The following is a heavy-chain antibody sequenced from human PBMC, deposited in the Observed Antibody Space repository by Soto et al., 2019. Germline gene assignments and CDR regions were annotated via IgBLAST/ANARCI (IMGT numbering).Heavy chain of an antibody. CDR1: GGTFSSYA. CDR2: INPNSGST. D-gene: IGHD2-8*01. V-gene: IGHV1-2*02. CDR3: ARTLGYCTNGVCYHFDY. Sequence: ASVKVSCKASGGTFSSYAISWVRQAPGQGLKWMGWINPNSGSTNYAQKFQGRVTMTRDTSISTAYMELSRLRSDDTAVYYCARTLGYCTNGVCYHFDYRGQGTLVTVSS. J-gene: IGHJ4*02.